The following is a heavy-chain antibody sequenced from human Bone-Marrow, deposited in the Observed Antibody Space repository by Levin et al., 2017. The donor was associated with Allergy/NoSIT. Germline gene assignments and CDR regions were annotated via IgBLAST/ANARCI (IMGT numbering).Heavy chain of an antibody. J-gene: IGHJ3*02. D-gene: IGHD5-24*01. V-gene: IGHV3-23*01. CDR3: AKSRAFSWLQLPLDAFDS. CDR1: GFTFSSYA. Sequence: GGSLRLSCAASGFTFSSYAMSWVRQAPGKGLEWVSAISGSGGSTYYADSVKGRFTISRDNSKNTLYLQMNTLRAEDMAVYYCAKSRAFSWLQLPLDAFDSWGQGTMVTVSS. CDR2: ISGSGGST.